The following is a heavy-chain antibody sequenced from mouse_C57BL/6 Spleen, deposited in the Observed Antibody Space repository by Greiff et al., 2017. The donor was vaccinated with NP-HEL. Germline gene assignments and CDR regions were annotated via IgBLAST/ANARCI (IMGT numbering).Heavy chain of an antibody. CDR1: GYTFTSYW. D-gene: IGHD1-1*01. V-gene: IGHV1-50*01. Sequence: VQLQQSGAELVKPGASVKLSCKASGYTFTSYWMQWVKQRPGQGLEWIGEIDPSDSYTNYNQKFKGKATLTVDTSSSTAYMQLSSLTSEDSAVYYCARWPYYYGSSRFDYWGQGTTLTVSS. CDR3: ARWPYYYGSSRFDY. CDR2: IDPSDSYT. J-gene: IGHJ2*01.